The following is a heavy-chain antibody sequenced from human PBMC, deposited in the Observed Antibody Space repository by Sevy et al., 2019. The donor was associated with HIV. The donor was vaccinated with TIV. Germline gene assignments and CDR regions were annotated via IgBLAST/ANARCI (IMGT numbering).Heavy chain of an antibody. CDR2: IRSDGSNK. CDR3: AKVMSGISGTFDI. J-gene: IGHJ3*02. CDR1: GFPFSSYG. Sequence: GESLKISCAASGFPFSSYGMHWVRQAPGKGLEWVAYIRSDGSNKYYPDSVKGRFTISRDKSKNTLYLQMNSLRPEDTAVYYCAKVMSGISGTFDIWGQGTMVTVSS. V-gene: IGHV3-30*02. D-gene: IGHD1-26*01.